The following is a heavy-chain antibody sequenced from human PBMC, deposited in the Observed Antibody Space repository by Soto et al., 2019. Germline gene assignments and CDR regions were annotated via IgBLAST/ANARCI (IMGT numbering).Heavy chain of an antibody. J-gene: IGHJ5*02. CDR2: IYYSGST. CDR1: GYSISSSNW. V-gene: IGHV4-28*01. CDR3: ARISKGYCSGGSCYPGGWFDP. Sequence: SETLSLTCAVSGYSISSSNWWGWIRQPPGKGLEWIGYIYYSGSTYYNPSLKSRVTMSVDTSKNQFSLKLSSVTAVDTAVYYCARISKGYCSGGSCYPGGWFDPWGQGTLVTVSS. D-gene: IGHD2-15*01.